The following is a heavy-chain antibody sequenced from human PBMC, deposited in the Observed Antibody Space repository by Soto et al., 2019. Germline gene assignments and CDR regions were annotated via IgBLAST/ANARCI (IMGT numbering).Heavy chain of an antibody. V-gene: IGHV3-23*01. CDR3: AKDRDGAAAGPTKFHRMDV. CDR2: ISGSGDST. CDR1: GFTFSSYA. D-gene: IGHD6-13*01. J-gene: IGHJ6*02. Sequence: EVQLLESGGGLVQPGGSLRLSCAASGFTFSSYAMSWVRQAPGKGLEWVSVISGSGDSTYYADSVRGRFTISRDNSKNTLYLQMYSLRAEDTAVYYCAKDRDGAAAGPTKFHRMDVWGQGTTVTVSS.